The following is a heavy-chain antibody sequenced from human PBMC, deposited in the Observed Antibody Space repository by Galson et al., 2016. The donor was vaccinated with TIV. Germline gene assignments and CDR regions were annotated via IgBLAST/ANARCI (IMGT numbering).Heavy chain of an antibody. V-gene: IGHV3-30*04. J-gene: IGHJ4*02. Sequence: AASGFTFSTFAIHWVRQAPGKGLEWVAVITYDGSDKYYAESVKGRFTISRDNSKKTVYLQVNSLGAEDTAVYYCARGRDHYDTSVYYLFDYWGQGTLVTVSS. CDR2: ITYDGSDK. CDR1: GFTFSTFA. CDR3: ARGRDHYDTSVYYLFDY. D-gene: IGHD3-22*01.